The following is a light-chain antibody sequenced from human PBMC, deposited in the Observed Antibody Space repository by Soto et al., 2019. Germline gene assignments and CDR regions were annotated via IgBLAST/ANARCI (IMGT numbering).Light chain of an antibody. V-gene: IGKV3-20*01. J-gene: IGKJ4*01. CDR1: QSGGSDD. CDR3: QQYGSSPLT. CDR2: RAS. Sequence: IVLTQSPGTLSLSPGERATLSCRASQSGGSDDLAWYQQKPGQTPKVLIYRASSRATRIPDRFSGSGSGTDFTLTISRLETEDFAAYYCQQYGSSPLTFGGGPTVDI.